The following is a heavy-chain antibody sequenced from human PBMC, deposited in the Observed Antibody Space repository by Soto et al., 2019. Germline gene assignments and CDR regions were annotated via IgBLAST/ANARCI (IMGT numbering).Heavy chain of an antibody. D-gene: IGHD6-6*01. Sequence: GESLKISCKGSGYSFTSYWISWVRQMPGKGLEWMGRIDPSDSYTNYSPSFQGHVAISADKSISTAYLQWSSLKASDTAMYYCARRSIAARVGISNPHYYYYGMDVWGQGTTVTVSS. CDR1: GYSFTSYW. CDR3: ARRSIAARVGISNPHYYYYGMDV. V-gene: IGHV5-10-1*01. J-gene: IGHJ6*02. CDR2: IDPSDSYT.